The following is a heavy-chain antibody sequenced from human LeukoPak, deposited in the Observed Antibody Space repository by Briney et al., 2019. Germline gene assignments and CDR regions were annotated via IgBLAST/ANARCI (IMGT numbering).Heavy chain of an antibody. Sequence: ASVKVSCKASGHTFSIYVFTGVGQAPGQGLEWMGWISTYNGNTDYAEQFRGRISMSADTPTNTAYMELRSLRPDDTAIYYCATEKIGWLDPWGQGTLVTVSS. CDR3: ATEKIGWLDP. CDR2: ISTYNGNT. CDR1: GHTFSIYV. V-gene: IGHV1-18*01. D-gene: IGHD5-12*01. J-gene: IGHJ5*02.